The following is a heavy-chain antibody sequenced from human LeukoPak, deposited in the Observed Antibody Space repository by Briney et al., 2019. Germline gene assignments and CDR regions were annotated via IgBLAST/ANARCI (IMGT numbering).Heavy chain of an antibody. V-gene: IGHV4-4*09. CDR2: IYTSGST. J-gene: IGHJ6*03. CDR1: GGSISGYY. Sequence: SETLSLTCTVSGGSISGYYWSWIRQPPGKGLEWIGYIYTSGSTNYNPSLKRRVTISVDTSKNQFSLKLSSVTAADTAVYYCARRQQLVRVGYYYYYMDVWGKGTTVTVSS. D-gene: IGHD6-6*01. CDR3: ARRQQLVRVGYYYYYMDV.